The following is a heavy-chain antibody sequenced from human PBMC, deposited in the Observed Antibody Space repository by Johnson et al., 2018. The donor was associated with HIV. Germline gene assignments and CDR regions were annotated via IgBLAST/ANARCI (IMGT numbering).Heavy chain of an antibody. CDR2: IWYDGSNK. J-gene: IGHJ3*02. CDR1: GFTFSSYG. CDR3: ARGRNVFDS. V-gene: IGHV3-33*01. Sequence: QVQLVESGGGVVQPGRSLRLSCAASGFTFSSYGMHWVRQAPGKGLEWVAVIWYDGSNKYYADSVKGRFTISRDNSKNTLYLQMNSLRAEDTAVYYCARGRNVFDSWGQGTMVTVSS.